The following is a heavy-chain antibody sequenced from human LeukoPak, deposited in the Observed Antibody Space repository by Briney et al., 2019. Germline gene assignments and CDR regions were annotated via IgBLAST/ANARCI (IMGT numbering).Heavy chain of an antibody. Sequence: PSETLSLTCAVYGGSFSGYYWSWIRQPPGKGLEWIGEINHSGSTNYNPSLKSRVTISEDTSKNQFSLKLSSVTAADTAVYYCARGLRRGYSSGWYSTWGQGTMVTVSS. D-gene: IGHD6-19*01. CDR1: GGSFSGYY. CDR2: INHSGST. CDR3: ARGLRRGYSSGWYST. V-gene: IGHV4-34*01. J-gene: IGHJ3*01.